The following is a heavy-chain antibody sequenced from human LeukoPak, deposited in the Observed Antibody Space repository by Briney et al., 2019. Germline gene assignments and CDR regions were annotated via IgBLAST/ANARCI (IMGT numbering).Heavy chain of an antibody. CDR2: LNSDGSST. J-gene: IGHJ4*02. CDR3: ARSSRGDAINFDY. V-gene: IGHV3-74*01. Sequence: GGSLRLSCAASGFTFTYYAMSWVRQAPGKGLEWVSRLNSDGSSTSYADSVKGRFTISRDNAKNTLYLQMNSLRAEDTAVYYCARSSRGDAINFDYWGQGTLGTVSA. D-gene: IGHD2-21*02. CDR1: GFTFTYYA.